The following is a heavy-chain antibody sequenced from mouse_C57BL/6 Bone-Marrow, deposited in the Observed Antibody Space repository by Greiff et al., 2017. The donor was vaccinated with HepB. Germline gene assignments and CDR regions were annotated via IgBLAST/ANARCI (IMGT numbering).Heavy chain of an antibody. D-gene: IGHD2-1*01. CDR2: IRNKANGYTT. V-gene: IGHV7-3*01. J-gene: IGHJ3*01. CDR3: ASLYGNYGAY. Sequence: EVKLMESGGGLVQPGGSLSLSCAASGFTFTDCYMSWVRQPPGKALEWLGFIRNKANGYTTEYSASVKGRFTISRDNSQSILYLQMNALRAEDSATYYCASLYGNYGAYWGQGTLVTVSA. CDR1: GFTFTDCY.